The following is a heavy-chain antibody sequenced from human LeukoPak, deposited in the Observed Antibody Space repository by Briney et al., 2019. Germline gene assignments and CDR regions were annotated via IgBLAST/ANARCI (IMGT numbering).Heavy chain of an antibody. CDR1: GRSISSGYW. Sequence: PSGTLSLTCAVSGRSISSGYWWSWVRQPPGKGLEWIGEMSHSGSTYYNPSLKSRVTISVDTSKNQFSLKLSSVTAADTAVYYCARGGIGSARYFDWLDYYYGMDVWGQGTTVTVSS. CDR2: MSHSGST. CDR3: ARGGIGSARYFDWLDYYYGMDV. J-gene: IGHJ6*02. D-gene: IGHD3-9*01. V-gene: IGHV4-4*02.